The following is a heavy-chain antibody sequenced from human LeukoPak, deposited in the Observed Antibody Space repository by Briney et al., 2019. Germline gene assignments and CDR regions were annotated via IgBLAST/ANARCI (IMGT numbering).Heavy chain of an antibody. D-gene: IGHD3-22*01. CDR2: IYYSGST. CDR3: ARDRDYYDSSGYQIRFDY. V-gene: IGHV4-59*01. Sequence: SETLSLTCTVSGGSISSYYWSWIRQPPGKGLEWIGYIYYSGSTNYNPSLKSRVTISVDTSKNQFSLKLSSVTAADTAVYYCARDRDYYDSSGYQIRFDYWGQGTLVTVSS. J-gene: IGHJ4*02. CDR1: GGSISSYY.